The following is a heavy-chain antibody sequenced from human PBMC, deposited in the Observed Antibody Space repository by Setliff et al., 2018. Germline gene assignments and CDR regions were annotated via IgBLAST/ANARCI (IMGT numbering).Heavy chain of an antibody. CDR2: IHYSGSP. CDR1: GGSFSGYY. J-gene: IGHJ4*02. D-gene: IGHD5-18*01. Sequence: PSETLSLTCAVYGGSFSGYYWNWIRQPPGRGREWIGSIHYSGSPYYNPSLKSRLTISVDTSKNQFSLKLTSVTAADTAMYYCARFTKYTYGPFDYWGQGTLVTVSS. CDR3: ARFTKYTYGPFDY. V-gene: IGHV4-34*01.